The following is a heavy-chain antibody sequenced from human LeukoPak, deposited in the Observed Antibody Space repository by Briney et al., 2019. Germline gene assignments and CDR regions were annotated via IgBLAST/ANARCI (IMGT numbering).Heavy chain of an antibody. CDR3: ARQGGGWNYVPRYASTDY. CDR1: GGSITSKH. J-gene: IGHJ4*02. Sequence: SETLSLTCTVSGGSITSKHWSWIRQPAGKGLEWIGRIYSTGSTNYNPTLESRVAMSVDTSKNQFSLKLSSVTAADTAVYYCARQGGGWNYVPRYASTDYWGQGTLVTVSS. D-gene: IGHD1-7*01. V-gene: IGHV4-4*07. CDR2: IYSTGST.